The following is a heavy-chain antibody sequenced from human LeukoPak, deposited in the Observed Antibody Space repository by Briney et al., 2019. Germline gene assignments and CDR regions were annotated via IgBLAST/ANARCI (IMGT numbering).Heavy chain of an antibody. J-gene: IGHJ4*02. CDR1: GYTFTGYY. CDR2: INPNSGGT. D-gene: IGHD5-18*01. CDR3: ARAGTAMDYFDY. Sequence: ASVKVSCKASGYTFTGYYMHWVRQAPGQGLEWMGRINPNSGGTNYAQKFQGRVTMTRDTSISTAYMELSRLRSDGTAVYYCARAGTAMDYFDYWGQGTLVTVSS. V-gene: IGHV1-2*06.